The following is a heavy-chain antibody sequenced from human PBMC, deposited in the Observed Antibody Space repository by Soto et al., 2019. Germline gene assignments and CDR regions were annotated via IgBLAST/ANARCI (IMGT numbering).Heavy chain of an antibody. D-gene: IGHD6-19*01. CDR2: INPSGGST. V-gene: IGHV1-46*01. J-gene: IGHJ3*02. CDR3: ARGGSSGWEEDAFDI. CDR1: GYTFTSYY. Sequence: ASVKVSCKASGYTFTSYYMHWVRQAPGQGLEWMGIINPSGGSTSYAQKFQGRVTMTRDTSTSTVYMELSSLRSEDTAVYYCARGGSSGWEEDAFDIWGQGTMVTVSS.